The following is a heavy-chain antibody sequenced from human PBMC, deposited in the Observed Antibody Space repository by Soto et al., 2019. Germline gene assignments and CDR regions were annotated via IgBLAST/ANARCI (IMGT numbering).Heavy chain of an antibody. D-gene: IGHD6-19*01. J-gene: IGHJ3*02. CDR2: IYYSGTT. CDR3: ARDLGIAVAPRGAFDI. CDR1: GGSINSGGYY. V-gene: IGHV4-31*03. Sequence: QVQLQESGPGLVKPSQTLSLTCTVSGGSINSGGYYWTWIRQHPGKGLEWIGHIYYSGTTYYNPSLKSRVTISLDTSKNQFSLNLNSVTAADTAVYYCARDLGIAVAPRGAFDIWGQGTMVIVSS.